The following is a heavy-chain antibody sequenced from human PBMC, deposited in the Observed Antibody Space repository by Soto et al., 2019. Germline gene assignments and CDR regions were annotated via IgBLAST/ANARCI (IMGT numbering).Heavy chain of an antibody. J-gene: IGHJ6*02. CDR1: GFTFGDYA. CDR3: TRVSRDYYGMDV. V-gene: IGHV3-49*04. D-gene: IGHD2-2*01. Sequence: GVLRLSCTASGFTFGDYAMSWVRQAPGKGLEWVGFIRSKAYGGTTEYAASVKGRFTISRDDSKSIAYLQMNSLKTEDTAVYYCTRVSRDYYGMDVWGQGTTVTVSS. CDR2: IRSKAYGGTT.